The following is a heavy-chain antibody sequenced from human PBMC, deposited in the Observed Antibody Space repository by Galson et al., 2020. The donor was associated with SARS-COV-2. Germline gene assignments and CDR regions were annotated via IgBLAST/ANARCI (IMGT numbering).Heavy chain of an antibody. CDR2: ISSYNGNT. CDR3: ARDCDILTSVPDY. V-gene: IGHV1-18*01. Sequence: GESLKISCKASGYKVNLYGINWVRQAPGQGLEWVGWISSYNGNTNYAQKFQGRVTMTTDTSTTTAYMELRSLRSDDTAVYYCARDCDILTSVPDYWGQGTLVTVSS. D-gene: IGHD3-9*01. J-gene: IGHJ4*02. CDR1: GYKVNLYG.